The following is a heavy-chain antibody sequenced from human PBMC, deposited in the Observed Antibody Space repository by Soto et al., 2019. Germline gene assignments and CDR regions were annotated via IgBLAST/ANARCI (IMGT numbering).Heavy chain of an antibody. CDR3: AKNQGVELVPLATVDWFDP. CDR2: ISGSGFKK. D-gene: IGHD1-26*01. CDR1: GFIFENFG. V-gene: IGHV3-23*01. J-gene: IGHJ5*02. Sequence: EGSLRLSCAASGFIFENFGMSWVRQAPGKGLEWISSISGSGFKKYYADSVKGRFTISRDNSKSTVYLELNNLSAEDTAVYHCAKNQGVELVPLATVDWFDPWGQGSVVTVSS.